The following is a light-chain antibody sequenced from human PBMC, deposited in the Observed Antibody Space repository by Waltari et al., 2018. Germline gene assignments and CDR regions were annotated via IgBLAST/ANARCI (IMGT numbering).Light chain of an antibody. J-gene: IGLJ2*01. Sequence: QSALTQPASVSGSPGQSITISCTGTNSDVGAFDYVSWYQQHPGKAPKLIIYDVVNRPSGVSNRFSGSKSNNTASLTISGLQTEDEATYYCSSYTTTSPVIFGGGTKLTVL. V-gene: IGLV2-14*03. CDR2: DVV. CDR1: NSDVGAFDY. CDR3: SSYTTTSPVI.